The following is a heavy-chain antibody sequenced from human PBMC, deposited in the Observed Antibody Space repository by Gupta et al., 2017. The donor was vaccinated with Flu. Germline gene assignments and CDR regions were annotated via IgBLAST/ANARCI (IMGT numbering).Heavy chain of an antibody. CDR2: IWNDGSYK. CDR3: ARHSSSWSPDY. J-gene: IGHJ4*02. Sequence: QVQLVESGGGVVQPGRSLRLSCAASGFTFSNYGMHWVRQAPGKGLEWVAVIWNDGSYKYSADSVKGRFTISRDNSKNTLYLQMNSLRVEDTAVYYCARHSSSWSPDYWGQGTLVTVSS. V-gene: IGHV3-33*01. CDR1: GFTFSNYG. D-gene: IGHD6-13*01.